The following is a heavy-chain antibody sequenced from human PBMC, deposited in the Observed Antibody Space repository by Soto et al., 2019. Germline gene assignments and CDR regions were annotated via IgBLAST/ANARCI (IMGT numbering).Heavy chain of an antibody. J-gene: IGHJ6*02. CDR2: IIPIFGTA. V-gene: IGHV1-69*13. CDR1: GGTFSSYA. D-gene: IGHD6-19*01. CDR3: ARGAIAVAGSVPGHYYYGMDV. Sequence: SVKVSCKASGGTFSSYAISWVRQAPGQGLEWMGGIIPIFGTANYAQKFQGRVTITADESTSTAYMELSSLRSEDTAVYYCARGAIAVAGSVPGHYYYGMDVWGQGTTVTVSS.